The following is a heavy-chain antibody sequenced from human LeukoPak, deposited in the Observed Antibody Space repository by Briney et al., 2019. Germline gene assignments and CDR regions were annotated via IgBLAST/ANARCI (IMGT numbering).Heavy chain of an antibody. D-gene: IGHD6-6*01. Sequence: PSETLSLTCTVSGGSISSGGYYWSWIRQHPGKGLEWIGYIYYSGSTYYNPSLKSRVTISVDTSKNQFSLKLSSVTAADTAVCYCAGTSIAYEFFDYWGQGTLVTVSS. J-gene: IGHJ4*02. CDR1: GGSISSGGYY. CDR3: AGTSIAYEFFDY. CDR2: IYYSGST. V-gene: IGHV4-31*03.